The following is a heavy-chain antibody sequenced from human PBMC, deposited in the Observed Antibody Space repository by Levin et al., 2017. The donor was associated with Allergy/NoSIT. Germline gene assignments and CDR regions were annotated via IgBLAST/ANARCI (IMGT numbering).Heavy chain of an antibody. CDR2: ISSSSSYI. J-gene: IGHJ4*02. D-gene: IGHD2-15*01. CDR1: GFTFSSYS. V-gene: IGHV3-21*01. Sequence: GGSLRLSCAASGFTFSSYSMNWVRQAPGKGLEWVSSISSSSSYIYYADSVKGRFTISRDNAKNSLYLQMNSLRAEDTAVYYCARVKVAGIWAGFDYWGQGTLVTVSS. CDR3: ARVKVAGIWAGFDY.